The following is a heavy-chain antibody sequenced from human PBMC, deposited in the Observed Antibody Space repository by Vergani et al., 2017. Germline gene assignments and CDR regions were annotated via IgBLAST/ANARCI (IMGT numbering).Heavy chain of an antibody. CDR1: GYSFTNYD. CDR2: VNTNTGNL. Sequence: QIQLVQSRSEMVKPGASVKVSCQASGYSFTNYDFTWVRQAPGQGLEWMGWVNTNTGNLMYGQGLTGRFVFSLDTSVNTEYLEITNLMADDTAVYYCAASGGGARHYSHYGMDVWGKGTTVIVSS. CDR3: AASGGGARHYSHYGMDV. D-gene: IGHD3-16*01. J-gene: IGHJ6*04. V-gene: IGHV7-4-1*02.